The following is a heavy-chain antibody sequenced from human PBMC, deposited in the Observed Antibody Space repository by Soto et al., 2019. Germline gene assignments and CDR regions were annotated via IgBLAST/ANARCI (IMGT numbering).Heavy chain of an antibody. Sequence: QVQLVESGGGVVQPGRSLRLSCAASGFTFSSYAMHWVRQAPGKGLEWVAVISYDGSNKYYADSVKGRFTISRDNSKNTLYLQMNGLRAEDTAVYYCARVEAVGGSWYWTYFDYWGQGTLVTVSS. CDR2: ISYDGSNK. CDR1: GFTFSSYA. J-gene: IGHJ4*02. V-gene: IGHV3-30-3*01. D-gene: IGHD6-13*01. CDR3: ARVEAVGGSWYWTYFDY.